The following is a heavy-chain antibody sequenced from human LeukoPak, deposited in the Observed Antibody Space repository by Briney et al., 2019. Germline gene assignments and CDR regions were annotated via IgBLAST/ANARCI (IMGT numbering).Heavy chain of an antibody. CDR2: ISAYNGNT. V-gene: IGHV1-18*01. D-gene: IGHD3-3*01. CDR3: ARDPTGTIFWSGFYYYGMDV. Sequence: GASVKVSCKASGYTFTSYGISWVRQAPGQGLEWMGWISAYNGNTNYAQKLQGRVTMTTDTSTSTAYMELRSLRSDDTAVYYCARDPTGTIFWSGFYYYGMDVWGQGTTVTVSS. J-gene: IGHJ6*02. CDR1: GYTFTSYG.